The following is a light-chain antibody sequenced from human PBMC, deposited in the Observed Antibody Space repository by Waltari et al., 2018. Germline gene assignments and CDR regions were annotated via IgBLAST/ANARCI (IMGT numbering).Light chain of an antibody. J-gene: IGLJ3*02. V-gene: IGLV2-14*01. CDR1: SSDVGFYNY. Sequence: QSALTQPASVSGSPGQSITISCTGTSSDVGFYNYVFSLQQHPVKAPKLMIYDVSERPSGVSNHFSGSKSGNTASLTISGLQAEDEADYYCNSYAGSSSWVFGGGTKLTVL. CDR3: NSYAGSSSWV. CDR2: DVS.